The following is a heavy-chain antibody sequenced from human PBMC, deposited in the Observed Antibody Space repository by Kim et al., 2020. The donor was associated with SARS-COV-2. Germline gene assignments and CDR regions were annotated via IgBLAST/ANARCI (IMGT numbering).Heavy chain of an antibody. J-gene: IGHJ6*03. CDR1: GFSVSVTY. D-gene: IGHD2-15*01. CDR2: LYTGGSS. Sequence: GGSLRLSCAASGFSVSVTYMSWVRQAPGRGLEWVSVLYTGGSSYYADSVKGRFIISRDDSENTLYLRMNSLSAEDTAVYFCASVVAEIRDYYYMDVWGTG. V-gene: IGHV3-53*01. CDR3: ASVVAEIRDYYYMDV.